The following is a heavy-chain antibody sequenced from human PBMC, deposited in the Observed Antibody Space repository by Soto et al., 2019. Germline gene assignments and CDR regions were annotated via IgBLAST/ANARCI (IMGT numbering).Heavy chain of an antibody. CDR1: GYTFTGYY. CDR2: INPNSGGT. Sequence: QVQLVQSGAEVKKPGASVKVSCKASGYTFTGYYMHWVRQAPGQGLEWMGWINPNSGGTNYAQKFQGWVTMTRDTSISTAYMELSRLRSDDTAVYYCARGGAYCSSTSCYEGIAAAGAHYYYYYMDVWGKGTTVTVSS. V-gene: IGHV1-2*04. CDR3: ARGGAYCSSTSCYEGIAAAGAHYYYYYMDV. J-gene: IGHJ6*03. D-gene: IGHD2-2*01.